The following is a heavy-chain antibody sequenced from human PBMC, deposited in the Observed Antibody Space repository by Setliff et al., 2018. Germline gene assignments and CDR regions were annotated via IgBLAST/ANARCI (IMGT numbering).Heavy chain of an antibody. CDR3: ARAPGRNIRGDY. J-gene: IGHJ4*02. CDR1: GASITNINYY. Sequence: SETLSLTCTVSGASITNINYYWGLIRQPPGKGLEWIGSIFYSGRTFYNPSLKSRVTISVDTSKNQFSLTLSSVTAADTAVYYCARAPGRNIRGDYWGQGALVTVSS. D-gene: IGHD3-10*01. V-gene: IGHV4-39*01. CDR2: IFYSGRT.